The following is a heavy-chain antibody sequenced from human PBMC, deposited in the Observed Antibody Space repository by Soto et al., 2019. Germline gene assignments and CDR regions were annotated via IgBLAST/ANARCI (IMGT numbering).Heavy chain of an antibody. D-gene: IGHD6-13*01. CDR2: INHSGST. Sequence: SETLSLTCAVYGGSFSGYYWSWIRQPPGKGLEWIGEINHSGSTNYNPSLKSRVTISVDTSKNQFSLKLSSVTAADTAVYFCAREPYSSSWYEVYYFDYWGQGTPVTVSS. CDR3: AREPYSSSWYEVYYFDY. CDR1: GGSFSGYY. V-gene: IGHV4-34*01. J-gene: IGHJ4*02.